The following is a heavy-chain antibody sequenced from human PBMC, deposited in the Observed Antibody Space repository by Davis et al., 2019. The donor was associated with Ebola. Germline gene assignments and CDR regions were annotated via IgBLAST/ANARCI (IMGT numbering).Heavy chain of an antibody. J-gene: IGHJ4*02. CDR1: SGSIGSYT. Sequence: GSLRLSCTVSSGSIGSYTWNWIRQSPGKGLEWIGYVFFSGSATYGPSFDNRATMSIDMSKNQVFLHLTSVTPADTAVYYCANDDYWGQGILVTVSS. CDR2: VFFSGSA. D-gene: IGHD5-12*01. V-gene: IGHV4-59*01. CDR3: ANDDY.